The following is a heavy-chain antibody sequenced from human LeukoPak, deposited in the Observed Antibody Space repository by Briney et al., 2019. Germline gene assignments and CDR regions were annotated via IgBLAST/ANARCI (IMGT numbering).Heavy chain of an antibody. CDR1: GFNFDDYA. V-gene: IGHV3-9*01. Sequence: GGSLRLSCAVSGFNFDDYAMHWVRRAPGRGLEWVSGINWKTGNGIYADSVKGRFTISRDNAKNSLYLQMSSLRAEDTALYYCTRRAARWQFDLWGRGTLLTASS. CDR3: TRRAARWQFDL. CDR2: INWKTGNG. J-gene: IGHJ2*01. D-gene: IGHD5-24*01.